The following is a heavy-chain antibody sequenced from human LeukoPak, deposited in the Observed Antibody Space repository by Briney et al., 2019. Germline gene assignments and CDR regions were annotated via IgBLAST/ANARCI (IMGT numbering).Heavy chain of an antibody. CDR2: INPNSGGT. D-gene: IGHD2-15*01. Sequence: ASVKVSCKASGYTFTGYYMHWVRQAPGQGLEWMGWINPNSGGTNYAQKFQGRVTMTRDTSISTAYTELSRLRSDDTAVYYCARGLKRGYCSGGSCYCDYWGQGTLVTVSS. V-gene: IGHV1-2*02. J-gene: IGHJ4*02. CDR1: GYTFTGYY. CDR3: ARGLKRGYCSGGSCYCDY.